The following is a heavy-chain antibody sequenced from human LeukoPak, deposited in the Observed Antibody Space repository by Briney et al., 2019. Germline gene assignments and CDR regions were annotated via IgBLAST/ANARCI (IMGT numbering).Heavy chain of an antibody. CDR2: INHSGST. CDR1: GGFFSGYY. Sequence: SETLSLTCAVYGGFFSGYYWSWIRQPPGKGLEWIGAINHSGSTNYNPSLKSRVTISVDTSKNQFSLKLSSVTAAESAVYFCASASTTFDDWGQGTLVTVSS. CDR3: ASASTTFDD. D-gene: IGHD1-26*01. V-gene: IGHV4-34*01. J-gene: IGHJ4*02.